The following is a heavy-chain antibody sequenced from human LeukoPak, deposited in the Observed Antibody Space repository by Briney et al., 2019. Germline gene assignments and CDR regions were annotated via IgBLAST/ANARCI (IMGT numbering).Heavy chain of an antibody. V-gene: IGHV4-34*01. Sequence: SETLSLTCAVYGGSFSGYYWSWIRQPPGKGLEWIGEINHSGSTNYNPSLKSRVTVSVDTSKNQFSLKLSSVTAADTAVYYCAREGAGARFDTWGQGTLVTVSS. CDR3: AREGAGARFDT. CDR2: INHSGST. CDR1: GGSFSGYY. D-gene: IGHD1-26*01. J-gene: IGHJ5*02.